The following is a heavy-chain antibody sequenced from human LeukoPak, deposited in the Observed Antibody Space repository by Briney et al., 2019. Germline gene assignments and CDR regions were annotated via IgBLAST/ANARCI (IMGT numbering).Heavy chain of an antibody. Sequence: GGSLRLSCAASGFTFSNYAMSWVRQAPGKGLEWVSAISGSGGSTYYADSVKGRFTISRDNSKNTLYLQMNSLRAEDTAVYYCAKGSSSGWSGDYFDYWGQGTLVTVSS. J-gene: IGHJ4*02. CDR1: GFTFSNYA. D-gene: IGHD6-19*01. V-gene: IGHV3-23*01. CDR3: AKGSSSGWSGDYFDY. CDR2: ISGSGGST.